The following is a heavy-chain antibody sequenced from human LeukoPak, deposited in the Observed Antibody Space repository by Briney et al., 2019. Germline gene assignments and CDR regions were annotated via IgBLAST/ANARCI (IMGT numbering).Heavy chain of an antibody. J-gene: IGHJ3*02. CDR1: GFTFSNFA. D-gene: IGHD3-16*02. CDR2: IRGGGACA. V-gene: IGHV3-23*01. Sequence: PGGTLTLSCAASGFTFSNFAMAWVRQHPEKGLEWVSCIRGGGACAHYADSVRGRFTISRDNSRNTLSLEMNSLRADDTAVYYCAKASYSYGNDAFDIWGQGTKVTVSS. CDR3: AKASYSYGNDAFDI.